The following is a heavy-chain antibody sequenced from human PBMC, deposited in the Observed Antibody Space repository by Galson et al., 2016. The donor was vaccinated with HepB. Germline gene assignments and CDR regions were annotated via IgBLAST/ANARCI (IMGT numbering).Heavy chain of an antibody. J-gene: IGHJ4*02. V-gene: IGHV3-48*03. Sequence: SLRLSCAASGFTFRSYGMSWVRQVPGKGLEWVSYIGGTTSTIFYADSVKGRFTISRDNAEDSLYLQMNNLRAEDSAIYYCAREYAPAAGGGFDYWGQGTLVTVSS. D-gene: IGHD6-13*01. CDR2: IGGTTSTI. CDR1: GFTFRSYG. CDR3: AREYAPAAGGGFDY.